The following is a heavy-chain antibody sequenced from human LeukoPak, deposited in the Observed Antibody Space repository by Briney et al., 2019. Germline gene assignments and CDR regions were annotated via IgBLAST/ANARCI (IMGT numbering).Heavy chain of an antibody. CDR3: ARGGRQQLVWIRFDP. J-gene: IGHJ5*02. Sequence: ASVKVSCKASGYTFTGYSMHWVRQAPGQGLEWMGRINPNSGVTNYAQKFQGRVTMTRDTSISTAYMELSRLRSDDTAVYFCARGGRQQLVWIRFDPWGQGTLVTVSS. D-gene: IGHD6-13*01. V-gene: IGHV1-2*06. CDR1: GYTFTGYS. CDR2: INPNSGVT.